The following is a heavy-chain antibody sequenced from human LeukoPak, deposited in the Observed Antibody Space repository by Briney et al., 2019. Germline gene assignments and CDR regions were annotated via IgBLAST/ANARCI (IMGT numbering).Heavy chain of an antibody. CDR1: GFTFSSYAM. D-gene: IGHD7-27*01. J-gene: IGHJ4*02. V-gene: IGHV4-4*02. CDR3: ASGESYYFDY. Sequence: GSLRLSCAASGFTFSSYAMSWVRQPPGKGLEWIGEIYHSGSTNYNPSLKSRVTISVDKSKNQFSLKLSSVTAADTAVYYCASGESYYFDYWGQGTLVTVSS. CDR2: IYHSGST.